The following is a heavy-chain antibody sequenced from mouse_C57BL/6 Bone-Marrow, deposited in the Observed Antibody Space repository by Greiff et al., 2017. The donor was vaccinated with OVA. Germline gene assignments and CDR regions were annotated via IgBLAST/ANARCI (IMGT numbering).Heavy chain of an antibody. CDR1: GFTFSSYG. CDR2: ISSGGSYT. CDR3: ASRTAWGFDY. Sequence: EVQVVESGGDLVKPGGSLKLSCAASGFTFSSYGMSWVRQTPDKRLEWVATISSGGSYTYYPDSVKGRFTISRDNAKNTLYLQMSSLKSEDTAMYYCASRTAWGFDYWGQGTTLTVSS. J-gene: IGHJ2*01. D-gene: IGHD3-3*01. V-gene: IGHV5-6*01.